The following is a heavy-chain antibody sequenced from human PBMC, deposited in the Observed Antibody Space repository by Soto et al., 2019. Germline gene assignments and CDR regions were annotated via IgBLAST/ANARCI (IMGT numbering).Heavy chain of an antibody. D-gene: IGHD1-26*01. J-gene: IGHJ6*02. CDR1: VFTFSSYE. Sequence: GALRLSCAASVFTFSSYEMNWVRQAPGKGLEWVSYISSSGSTIYYADSVKGRFTISRDNAKNSLYLQMNSLRAEDTAVYYCAAGGGSYYHGMDVWGQGTTVTVSS. V-gene: IGHV3-48*03. CDR3: AAGGGSYYHGMDV. CDR2: ISSSGSTI.